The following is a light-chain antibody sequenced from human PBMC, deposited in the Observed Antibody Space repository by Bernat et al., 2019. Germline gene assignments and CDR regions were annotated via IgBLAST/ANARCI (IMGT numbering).Light chain of an antibody. CDR2: DVS. V-gene: IGLV2-8*01. Sequence: QSALTQPPSASGSPGQSVTISCTGTSSDVGGYNYVSWYQQHPGKAPKLMIYDVSKRPSGVPDRFSGSKSGNTASLIVSGLQAEDEADYYCSSYADSKTLVFGGGTKLTVL. CDR1: SSDVGGYNY. CDR3: SSYADSKTLV. J-gene: IGLJ3*02.